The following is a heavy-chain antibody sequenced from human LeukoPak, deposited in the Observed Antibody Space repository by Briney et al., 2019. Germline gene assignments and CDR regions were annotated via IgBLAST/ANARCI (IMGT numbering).Heavy chain of an antibody. Sequence: GGSLRLSCAASGFTFSSYSMNWVRQAPGKGLEWVSLISWDGGSTYYADSVKGRFTISRDNSKNSLYLQMNSLRTEDTALYYCAKDMGVTGGGIDYWGQGTLVTVSS. CDR1: GFTFSSYS. D-gene: IGHD2-21*02. V-gene: IGHV3-43*01. CDR3: AKDMGVTGGGIDY. J-gene: IGHJ4*02. CDR2: ISWDGGST.